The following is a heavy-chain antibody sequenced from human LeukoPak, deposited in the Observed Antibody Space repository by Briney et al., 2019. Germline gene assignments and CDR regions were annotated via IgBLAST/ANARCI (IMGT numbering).Heavy chain of an antibody. CDR2: IKTDGSQI. CDR1: GFTFSSYV. V-gene: IGHV3-7*03. D-gene: IGHD1-26*01. CDR3: ARDRSGSYPSN. Sequence: QPGGSLRLSCAASGFTFSSYVMSWVRQAPGKGLEWVANIKTDGSQIYYVDSVKGRFTISRDNSKNTLYLQMNSLRAEDTAVYYCARDRSGSYPSNWGQGTLVTVSS. J-gene: IGHJ4*02.